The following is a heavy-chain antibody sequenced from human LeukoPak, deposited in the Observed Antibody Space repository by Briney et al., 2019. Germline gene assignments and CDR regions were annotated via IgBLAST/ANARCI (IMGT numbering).Heavy chain of an antibody. CDR2: ISGGGGST. V-gene: IGHV3-23*01. CDR1: GFTFTSYS. Sequence: GGSLRLSCAASGFTFTSYSMNWVRQAPGKGLEWVSTISGGGGSTYYADSVKGRFTISRDNSKNTLYLQMNSLRAEDTAVYYCAKDHRDWYYIWGQGTLVTVSS. D-gene: IGHD1-14*01. J-gene: IGHJ5*02. CDR3: AKDHRDWYYI.